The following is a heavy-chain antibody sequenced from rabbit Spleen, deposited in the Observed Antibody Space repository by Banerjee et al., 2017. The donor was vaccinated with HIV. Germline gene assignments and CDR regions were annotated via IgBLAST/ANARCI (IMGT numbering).Heavy chain of an antibody. V-gene: IGHV1S45*01. CDR1: GFTLSSYYM. CDR2: IYADNSGDT. CDR3: ARETSSGWGIVSFYFSL. J-gene: IGHJ4*01. Sequence: QEQLKESGGGLVQPGGSLKLSCTASGFTLSSYYMNWVRQAPGKGLEWIACIYADNSGDTYYASWAKGRFTISKTSSTTVTLQMTSLTAADTATYFCARETSSGWGIVSFYFSLWGPGTLVTVS. D-gene: IGHD4-1*01.